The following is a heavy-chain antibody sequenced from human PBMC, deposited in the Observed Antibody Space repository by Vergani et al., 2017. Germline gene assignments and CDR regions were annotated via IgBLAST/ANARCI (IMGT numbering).Heavy chain of an antibody. J-gene: IGHJ3*02. D-gene: IGHD6-19*01. CDR2: LSASERRT. Sequence: EVQLLESGGDLVQAGGSLRLSCAASGFTFIMHAMSWVRQAPGKGLELVSTLSASERRTHYADSVNGRFTISRDNSKNTLFLHMNSLRTEDTAVYYCAKVGRSEVAGTFGAFDIWVQGTMVTVSS. CDR1: GFTFIMHA. V-gene: IGHV3-23*01. CDR3: AKVGRSEVAGTFGAFDI.